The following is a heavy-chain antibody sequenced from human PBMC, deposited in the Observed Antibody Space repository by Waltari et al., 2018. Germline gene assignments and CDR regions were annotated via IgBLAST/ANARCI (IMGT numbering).Heavy chain of an antibody. CDR1: GGSISSSSYY. Sequence: LQLQESGPGLVKPSETLSLTCTVSGGSISSSSYYWGWIRQPPGKGLEWVSAISGSGGSTYYADSVKGRFTISRDNSKNTLYLQMNSLRAEDTAVYYCAKGGIAAAGSDYYYYGMDVWGQGTTVTVSS. CDR3: AKGGIAAAGSDYYYYGMDV. D-gene: IGHD6-13*01. CDR2: ISGSGGST. V-gene: IGHV3-23*01. J-gene: IGHJ6*02.